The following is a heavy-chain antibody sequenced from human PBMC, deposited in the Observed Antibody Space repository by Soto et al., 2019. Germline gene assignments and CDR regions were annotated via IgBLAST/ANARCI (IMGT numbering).Heavy chain of an antibody. CDR3: ARTISNYENYFDY. D-gene: IGHD4-4*01. V-gene: IGHV4-59*01. CDR2: IYYSGST. Sequence: PSETLSLTCTVSGGSISSYYWSWIRQPPGKGLEWIGYIYYSGSTNYNPSLKSRVTISVDTSKNQFSLKLSSVTAADTAVYYCARTISNYENYFDYWGQGTLVTVSS. J-gene: IGHJ4*02. CDR1: GGSISSYY.